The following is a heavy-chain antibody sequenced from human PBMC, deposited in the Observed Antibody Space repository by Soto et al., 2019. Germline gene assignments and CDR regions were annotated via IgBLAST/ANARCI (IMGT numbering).Heavy chain of an antibody. CDR3: AKDIVVVVAAYFDY. CDR2: IWYDGSNK. V-gene: IGHV3-33*06. D-gene: IGHD2-15*01. CDR1: GFTFSSYG. Sequence: GGSLRLSCAASGFTFSSYGMHWVRQAPGKGLEWVAVIWYDGSNKYYADSVKGRFTISRDNSKNTLYLQMNSLRAEDTAVYYCAKDIVVVVAAYFDYWGQGTLVTVSS. J-gene: IGHJ4*02.